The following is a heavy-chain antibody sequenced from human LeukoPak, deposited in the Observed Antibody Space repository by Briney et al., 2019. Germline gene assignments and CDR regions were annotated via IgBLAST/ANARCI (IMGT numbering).Heavy chain of an antibody. CDR2: IYYSGST. CDR3: ARGKVTAIVDY. J-gene: IGHJ4*02. Sequence: SETLSLTCTVSGGSISTYYWSWIRQPPGKGLEGIGYIYYSGSTNYNPSLKSRVTISVDTSKNQFSLKLTSVTAADTAVYYCARGKVTAIVDYWGQGTLVTVSS. D-gene: IGHD5-18*01. CDR1: GGSISTYY. V-gene: IGHV4-59*01.